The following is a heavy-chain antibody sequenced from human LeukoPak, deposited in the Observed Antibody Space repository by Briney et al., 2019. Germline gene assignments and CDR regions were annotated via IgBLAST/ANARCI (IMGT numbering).Heavy chain of an antibody. CDR3: ARGYCSGGSCNLDY. Sequence: PSETLSLTCTVSGYSISSGYYWGWIRQPPGKGLEWIGSIYYSGSTYYNPSLKSRVTISVDTSKNQFSLKLSSVTAADTAVYYCARGYCSGGSCNLDYWGQGTLVTVSS. V-gene: IGHV4-38-2*02. CDR2: IYYSGST. J-gene: IGHJ4*02. D-gene: IGHD2-15*01. CDR1: GYSISSGYY.